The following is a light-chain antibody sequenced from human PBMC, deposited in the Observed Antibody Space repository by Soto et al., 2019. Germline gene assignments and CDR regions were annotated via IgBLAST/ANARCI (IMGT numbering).Light chain of an antibody. J-gene: IGKJ2*01. CDR1: QYIGTY. Sequence: DIQMTQSPSSLSASVGDRVTITCRASQYIGTYLNWYQQKQGKAPTVLIYAASTLQSGVPSRFSGSGSGTDFALTISSLQHDDFATYYCQQSYIDSTFGPGTKVEIK. CDR2: AAS. V-gene: IGKV1-39*01. CDR3: QQSYIDST.